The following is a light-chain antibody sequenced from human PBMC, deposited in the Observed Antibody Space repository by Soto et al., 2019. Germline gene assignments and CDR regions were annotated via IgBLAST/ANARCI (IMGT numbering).Light chain of an antibody. CDR3: VTWDNSLSAPVV. V-gene: IGLV1-47*01. CDR2: RNT. J-gene: IGLJ2*01. CDR1: SSNIGSNF. Sequence: QSVLTQPPSASGTPGQRVTISCSGRSSNIGSNFVFWYQQFPGAAPKLLMYRNTQRPSGVPDRFSGSKSGTSASLVISGLHSEDEADYYCVTWDNSLSAPVVFGGGTKLTVL.